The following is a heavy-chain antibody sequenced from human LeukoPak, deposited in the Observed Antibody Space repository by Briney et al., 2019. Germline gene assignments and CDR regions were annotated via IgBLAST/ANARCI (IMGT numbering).Heavy chain of an antibody. CDR2: IYYSGST. J-gene: IGHJ4*02. CDR3: ARVRAGIAAAGILWVFDY. D-gene: IGHD6-13*01. V-gene: IGHV4-30-4*02. CDR1: GGSISSGDYY. Sequence: PSETLSLTCTVSGGSISSGDYYWSWIRQPPGKGLEWIGYIYYSGSTYYNPSLKSRVTISVDTSKNQFSLKLSSVTAADTAVYYCARVRAGIAAAGILWVFDYWGQGTLVTVSS.